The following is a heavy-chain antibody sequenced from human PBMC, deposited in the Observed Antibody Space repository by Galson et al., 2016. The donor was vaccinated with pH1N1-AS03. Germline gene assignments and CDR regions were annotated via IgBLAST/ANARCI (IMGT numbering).Heavy chain of an antibody. CDR3: ARDLGAAGPEDS. Sequence: TLSLTCTVSGDSINSGNYYWSWIRQPAGKGLEWIGRIHSSGSTDYNSSLKSRVTISVDTSNNEFSLKLSPVTAADTAVYYCARDLGAAGPEDSRGPGTLVTISS. CDR2: IHSSGST. J-gene: IGHJ4*02. V-gene: IGHV4-61*02. CDR1: GDSINSGNYY. D-gene: IGHD6-13*01.